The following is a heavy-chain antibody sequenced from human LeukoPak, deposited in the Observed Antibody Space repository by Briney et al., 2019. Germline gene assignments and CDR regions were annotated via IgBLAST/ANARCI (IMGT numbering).Heavy chain of an antibody. V-gene: IGHV1-18*01. CDR3: ARGAAYDSSGYFDY. CDR1: GYTFTSYG. D-gene: IGHD3-22*01. J-gene: IGHJ4*02. CDR2: ISAYNGNT. Sequence: VSVKVSCKASGYTFTSYGISWVRQAPGQGLEWMGWISAYNGNTNYAQKLQGRVTMTTDTSTSTAYMELRSLRSDDTAVYYCARGAAYDSSGYFDYWGQGTLVTVSS.